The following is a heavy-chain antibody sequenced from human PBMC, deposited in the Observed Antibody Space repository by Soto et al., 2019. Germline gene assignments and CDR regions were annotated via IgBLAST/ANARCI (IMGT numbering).Heavy chain of an antibody. V-gene: IGHV3-30*18. CDR2: ISYDGSNK. Sequence: QVQLVESGGGVVQPGRSLRLSCAASGFTFSSYGMHWVRQAPGKGLEWVAVISYDGSNKYYADSVKGRFTISRDNSKNTLYLQMNSLRAEDTAVYCCAKAYGDLGAFDIWGQGTMVTVSS. CDR1: GFTFSSYG. J-gene: IGHJ3*02. D-gene: IGHD4-17*01. CDR3: AKAYGDLGAFDI.